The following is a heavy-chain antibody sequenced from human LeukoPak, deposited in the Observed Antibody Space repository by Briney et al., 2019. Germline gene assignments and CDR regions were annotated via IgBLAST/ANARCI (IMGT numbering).Heavy chain of an antibody. J-gene: IGHJ4*02. V-gene: IGHV5-51*01. CDR1: GYSFSTYW. CDR3: ARQPDYYGSGGGD. Sequence: GESLKISCKGSGYSFSTYWIGWVRQMPGEGLEWMGIIYPGDSDTRYSPSFQGQVTISADKSTSTAYLQWSGLKASDTAMYYCARQPDYYGSGGGDWGQGTLVTVSS. CDR2: IYPGDSDT. D-gene: IGHD3-10*01.